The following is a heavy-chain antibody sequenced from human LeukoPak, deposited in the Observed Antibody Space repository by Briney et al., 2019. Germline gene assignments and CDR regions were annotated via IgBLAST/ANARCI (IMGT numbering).Heavy chain of an antibody. CDR1: GYTFTSYG. CDR2: ISAYNGNT. Sequence: VASVKVSCKASGYTFTSYGISWVRQAPGQGLEWMGWISAYNGNTNYAQKLQGRVTMTTDTSTSTAYMELRSLRSDDTAVYYCARVKHDYSNWGDYYYYYMDVWGKGTTVTVSS. D-gene: IGHD4-11*01. J-gene: IGHJ6*03. CDR3: ARVKHDYSNWGDYYYYYMDV. V-gene: IGHV1-18*01.